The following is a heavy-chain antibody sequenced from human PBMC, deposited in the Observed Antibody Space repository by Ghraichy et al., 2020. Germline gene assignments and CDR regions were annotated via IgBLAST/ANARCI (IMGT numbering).Heavy chain of an antibody. CDR2: INHSGST. D-gene: IGHD6-19*01. CDR1: GGSFSGYY. J-gene: IGHJ4*02. CDR3: ASVAVAGSGSDYFDY. V-gene: IGHV4-34*01. Sequence: ESLNISCAVYGGSFSGYYWSWIRQPPGKGLEWIGEINHSGSTNYNPSLKSRVTISVDTSKNQFSLKLSSVTAADTAVYYCASVAVAGSGSDYFDYWGQGTLVTVSS.